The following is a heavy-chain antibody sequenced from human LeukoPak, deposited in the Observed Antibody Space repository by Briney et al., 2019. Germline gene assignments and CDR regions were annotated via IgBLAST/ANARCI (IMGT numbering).Heavy chain of an antibody. D-gene: IGHD4-23*01. Sequence: SETLSLTCTVSGGSISSSSYYWGWIRQPPGKGLEWIGSIYYSGSTYYNPSLKSRVTISVDTSKNQFSLKLSSVTAADTAVYYCASPPRYDYGGNQPLPGWGQGTLVTVSS. CDR2: IYYSGST. CDR3: ASPPRYDYGGNQPLPG. V-gene: IGHV4-39*01. CDR1: GGSISSSSYY. J-gene: IGHJ4*02.